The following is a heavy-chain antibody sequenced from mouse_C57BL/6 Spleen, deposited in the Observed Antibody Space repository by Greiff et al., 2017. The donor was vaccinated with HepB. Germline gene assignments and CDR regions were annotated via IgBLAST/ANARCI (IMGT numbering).Heavy chain of an antibody. D-gene: IGHD2-2*01. CDR1: GFNIKDYY. Sequence: VHVKQSGAELVKPGASVKLSCTASGFNIKDYYMHWVKQRTEQGLEWIGRIDPEDGETKYAPKFQGKATITADTSSNTAYLQLSSLTSEDTAVYYCASSTMVTDWYFDVWGTGTTVTVSS. V-gene: IGHV14-2*01. J-gene: IGHJ1*03. CDR3: ASSTMVTDWYFDV. CDR2: IDPEDGET.